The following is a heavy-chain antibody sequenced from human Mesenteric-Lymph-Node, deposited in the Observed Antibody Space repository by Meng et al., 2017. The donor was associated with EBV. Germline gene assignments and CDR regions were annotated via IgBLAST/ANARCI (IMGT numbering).Heavy chain of an antibody. V-gene: IGHV4-39*07. CDR1: GGFISSSSYY. J-gene: IGHJ4*02. D-gene: IGHD3-10*01. Sequence: LPLQESGPGLVKPSYTLALTGTVSGGFISSSSYYWGWIRQPPGQGLEWIGSFYYSGSTYYNPSLKSRVTISEHTSKNQFSLKLSSVTAADTAVYYCARVLLRGVILLWGQGTLVTVSS. CDR2: FYYSGST. CDR3: ARVLLRGVILL.